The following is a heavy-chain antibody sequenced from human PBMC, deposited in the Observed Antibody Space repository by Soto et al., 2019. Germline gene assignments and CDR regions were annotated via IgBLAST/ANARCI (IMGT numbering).Heavy chain of an antibody. J-gene: IGHJ6*03. CDR1: GGSISSGGYY. CDR3: ARVRLGDWVNYYYYYMDV. V-gene: IGHV4-31*03. D-gene: IGHD2-21*02. Sequence: PSETLSHTCTVSGGSISSGGYYWSWIRKHPGKGLEWIGYIYYSGSTYYNPSLKSRVTISVDTSKNQFSLKLSSVTAADTAVYYCARVRLGDWVNYYYYYMDVWGKGTKVTVSS. CDR2: IYYSGST.